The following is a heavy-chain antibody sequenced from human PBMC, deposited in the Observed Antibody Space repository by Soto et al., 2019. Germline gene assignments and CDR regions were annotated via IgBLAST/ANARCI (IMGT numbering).Heavy chain of an antibody. CDR2: ITSRSSYI. V-gene: IGHV3-21*01. CDR1: GFTFSSYS. Sequence: VQLVESGGGLVKPGGSLRLSCLASGFTFSSYSMNWVRQAPGKGLEWVSCITSRSSYIYYADSLKGRFTVSRGDAKNSLYLQMNSLRDEDTAVYYCARNQPDYYDSSGDDAFHLWGQGTLVTVSS. J-gene: IGHJ3*01. D-gene: IGHD3-22*01. CDR3: ARNQPDYYDSSGDDAFHL.